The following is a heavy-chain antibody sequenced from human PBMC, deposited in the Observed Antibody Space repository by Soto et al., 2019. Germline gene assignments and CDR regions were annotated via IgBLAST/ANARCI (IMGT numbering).Heavy chain of an antibody. D-gene: IGHD4-17*01. CDR3: ARGWASVTTPFDY. Sequence: QVQLVESGGGLVKPGGSLRLSCAASGFAFSDPYMSWIRQAPGKGLEWISYISSSGSTIYYADSVKGRFTISRDNAKKSLYLQMHSLTADDTAVYYCARGWASVTTPFDYWGQGTQVTVSS. CDR1: GFAFSDPY. V-gene: IGHV3-11*01. CDR2: ISSSGSTI. J-gene: IGHJ4*02.